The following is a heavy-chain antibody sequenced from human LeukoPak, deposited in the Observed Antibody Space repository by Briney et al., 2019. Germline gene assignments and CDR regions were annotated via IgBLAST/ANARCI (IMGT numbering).Heavy chain of an antibody. CDR2: IYYSGST. Sequence: SQTLSLTCTVSGGSISSGGYYWSWIRQHPGKGLEWIGYIYYSGSTYYNPSLKSRVTISVDTSKNQFSLKLSSVTAADTAVYYCARVQGEYYDFWSGYPHYYYYYMDVWGKGTTVTVSS. CDR3: ARVQGEYYDFWSGYPHYYYYYMDV. V-gene: IGHV4-31*03. D-gene: IGHD3-3*01. J-gene: IGHJ6*03. CDR1: GGSISSGGYY.